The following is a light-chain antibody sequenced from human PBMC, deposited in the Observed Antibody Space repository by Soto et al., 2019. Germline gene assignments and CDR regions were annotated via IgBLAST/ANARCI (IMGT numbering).Light chain of an antibody. CDR3: QQRSNWPPWT. CDR2: DAS. CDR1: QSVSSY. V-gene: IGKV3-11*01. Sequence: EIVLTQSPATLSLSPGERATLSCRASQSVSSYLAWYHQKPGQAPRLLIFDASNRATGGPARFSGSGSGTDFTPTISSIEPADFSVYYCQQRSNWPPWTFGQGTKVEIK. J-gene: IGKJ1*01.